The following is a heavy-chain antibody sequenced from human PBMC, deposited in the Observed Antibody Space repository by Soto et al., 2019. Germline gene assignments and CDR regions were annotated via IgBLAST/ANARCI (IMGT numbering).Heavy chain of an antibody. CDR2: INPNSGGT. CDR1: GYSFAGHY. J-gene: IGHJ3*01. V-gene: IGHV1-2*02. Sequence: QVQLVQSGAEVKKPGASVRVSCKTSGYSFAGHYLHWVRQAPGQGLDWMGWINPNSGGTIYAQKFQGRVTMTRDTYISTASMVLTSLRSDDTAVYYCARDSHYDILTGYSRNAFDLWGRGTVVTVSS. CDR3: ARDSHYDILTGYSRNAFDL. D-gene: IGHD3-9*01.